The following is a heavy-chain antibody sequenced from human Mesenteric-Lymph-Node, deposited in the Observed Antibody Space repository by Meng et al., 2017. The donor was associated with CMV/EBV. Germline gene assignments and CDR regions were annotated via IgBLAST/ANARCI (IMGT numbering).Heavy chain of an antibody. CDR1: CTSYY. Sequence: CTSYYMHWVRQAPGQGLEWMGRINPSGGSTSYAQKFQGRGTMTRDTSTSTVYMELSSLRSEDTAVYYCARDYDGSGSYIAYYYFDYWGQGTLVTVSS. D-gene: IGHD3-10*01. V-gene: IGHV1-46*01. CDR2: INPSGGST. J-gene: IGHJ4*02. CDR3: ARDYDGSGSYIAYYYFDY.